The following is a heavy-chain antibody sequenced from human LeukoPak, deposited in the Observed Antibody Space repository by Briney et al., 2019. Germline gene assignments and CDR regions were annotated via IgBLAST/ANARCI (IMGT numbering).Heavy chain of an antibody. CDR3: AKGAVRIAAAGTGSWFDP. CDR2: INSDGSST. V-gene: IGHV3-74*01. Sequence: GGSLRLSCAASGFTFSSYWMHWVRQAPGKGLVWVSRINSDGSSTSYADSVKGRFTISRDNAKNTLYLQMNSLRAEDTAVYYCAKGAVRIAAAGTGSWFDPWGQGTLVTVSS. CDR1: GFTFSSYW. J-gene: IGHJ5*02. D-gene: IGHD6-13*01.